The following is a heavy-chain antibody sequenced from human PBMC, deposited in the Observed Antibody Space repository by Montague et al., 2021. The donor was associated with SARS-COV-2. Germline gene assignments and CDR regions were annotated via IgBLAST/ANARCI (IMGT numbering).Heavy chain of an antibody. Sequence: SETLSLTCTVSGGSISSDYWSWIRQPPGKGLEWIGGIYYSGSTYYNPSLKSRVTISVDTSKNQFSLKLSSVTAAETAVYYCARQEPIVVVVAAARGWFDPWGQGTLVTVSS. CDR1: GGSISSDY. V-gene: IGHV4-59*05. CDR3: ARQEPIVVVVAAARGWFDP. J-gene: IGHJ5*02. CDR2: IYYSGST. D-gene: IGHD2-15*01.